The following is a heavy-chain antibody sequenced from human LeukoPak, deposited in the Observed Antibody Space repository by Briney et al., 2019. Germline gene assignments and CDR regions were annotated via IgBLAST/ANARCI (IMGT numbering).Heavy chain of an antibody. CDR1: GFTFSSYE. CDR2: ISSSGSTI. Sequence: GGSLRLSCAASGFTFSSYEMNWVRQAPGKGVEWVSYISSSGSTIYYADSVKGRFTISRDNAKNSLYLQMNSLRAEDTAVYYCARDPPYSSGWGDYFDYWGQGTLVTVSS. CDR3: ARDPPYSSGWGDYFDY. D-gene: IGHD6-19*01. V-gene: IGHV3-48*03. J-gene: IGHJ4*02.